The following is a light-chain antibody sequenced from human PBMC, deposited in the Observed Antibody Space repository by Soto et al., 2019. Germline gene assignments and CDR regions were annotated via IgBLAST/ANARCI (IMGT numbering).Light chain of an antibody. Sequence: DIQMTQSPATLSASVGDRVIITCRASQTISSWLAWYQQKSGKAPKILIYDASSLESGVPSRFSGSGSGTEFTLTISSLQPDDFATYYCLQYNTYSWTFGQGTKVEIK. CDR1: QTISSW. J-gene: IGKJ1*01. V-gene: IGKV1-5*01. CDR3: LQYNTYSWT. CDR2: DAS.